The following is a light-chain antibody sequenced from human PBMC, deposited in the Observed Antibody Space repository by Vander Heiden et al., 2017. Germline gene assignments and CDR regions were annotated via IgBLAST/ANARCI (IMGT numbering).Light chain of an antibody. Sequence: DIQMTQFPSSLSASVGDRVTITCRASQSISTYLNWYQQKPGKAPKLLIYAASSLQSGVPSRFSGGGSGTDFTLTISSLQPEDFASYYCQQSDNTPHTFGQGTKVHIK. J-gene: IGKJ2*01. CDR2: AAS. CDR1: QSISTY. CDR3: QQSDNTPHT. V-gene: IGKV1-39*01.